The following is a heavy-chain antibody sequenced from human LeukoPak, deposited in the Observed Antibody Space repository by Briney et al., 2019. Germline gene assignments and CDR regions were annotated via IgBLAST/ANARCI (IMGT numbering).Heavy chain of an antibody. Sequence: PGGSLRLSCAASGFTFSSYSMNWVRQAPGKGLEWVSSTSSTSSSYIYYADSVKGRFTISRDNAKNSLYLQMNSLRAEDTAVYYCARDRYSSNPAHYYYYMDVWGKGTTVTVSS. D-gene: IGHD6-13*01. CDR1: GFTFSSYS. J-gene: IGHJ6*03. CDR3: ARDRYSSNPAHYYYYMDV. V-gene: IGHV3-21*01. CDR2: TSSTSSSYI.